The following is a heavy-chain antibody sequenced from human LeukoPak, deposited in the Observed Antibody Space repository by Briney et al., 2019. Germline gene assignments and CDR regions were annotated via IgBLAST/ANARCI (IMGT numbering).Heavy chain of an antibody. CDR1: GGSISSGDYY. V-gene: IGHV4-30-4*08. CDR3: ARESMISGGSDY. D-gene: IGHD3-16*01. CDR2: IYYSGST. Sequence: SQTLSLTCTVSGGSISSGDYYWSWIRQPPGKGLEWIGYIYYSGSTYYNPSLKSRVTISVDTSKNQFSLKLSSVTAADTAVYYCARESMISGGSDYWGQGTLVTVSS. J-gene: IGHJ4*02.